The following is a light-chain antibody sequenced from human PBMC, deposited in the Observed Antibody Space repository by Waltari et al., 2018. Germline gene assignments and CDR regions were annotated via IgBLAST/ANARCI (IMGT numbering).Light chain of an antibody. CDR1: QSVSSY. CDR2: DTS. J-gene: IGKJ1*01. CDR3: QQRGNWPPT. V-gene: IGKV3-11*01. Sequence: EIVLTQSPATLSLSPGERATLSCRASQSVSSYLGWYQQKPGQAPRPLMYDTSNRATGIPARFSGSGSGTDFTLTISSLEPEDFGVYFCQQRGNWPPTFGQGTKVEIK.